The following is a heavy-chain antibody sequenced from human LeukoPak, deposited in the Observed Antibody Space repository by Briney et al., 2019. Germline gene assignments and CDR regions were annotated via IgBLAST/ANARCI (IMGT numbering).Heavy chain of an antibody. CDR3: AKDRGSGWYGGWFDP. CDR2: ICGSGGST. J-gene: IGHJ5*02. D-gene: IGHD6-19*01. Sequence: PGGSLRLSCAASGFTFSSYAMSWVRQAPGKGLEWVSAICGSGGSTYYADSVKGRFTISRDNSKNTLYLQMNSLRAEDTAVYYCAKDRGSGWYGGWFDPWGQGTLVTVSS. V-gene: IGHV3-23*01. CDR1: GFTFSSYA.